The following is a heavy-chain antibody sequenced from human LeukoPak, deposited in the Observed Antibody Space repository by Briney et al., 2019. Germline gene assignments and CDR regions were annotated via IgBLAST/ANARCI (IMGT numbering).Heavy chain of an antibody. V-gene: IGHV3-7*01. Sequence: GGSLRLSCAASGFTFSSYWMSWVRQAPGKGLEWVANIKQDGSEKYYVDSVKGRFTISRDNAKNSLYLQMNSLRAEDTAVYYCAREVPYGSGSFFHYWGQGTLVTVSS. J-gene: IGHJ4*02. CDR3: AREVPYGSGSFFHY. CDR1: GFTFSSYW. CDR2: IKQDGSEK. D-gene: IGHD3-10*01.